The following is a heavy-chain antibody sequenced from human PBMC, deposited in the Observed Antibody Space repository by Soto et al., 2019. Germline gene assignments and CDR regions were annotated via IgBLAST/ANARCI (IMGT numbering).Heavy chain of an antibody. CDR1: GYTFTSYY. D-gene: IGHD2-2*01. Sequence: ASVKVSCKASGYTFTSYYMHWVLQAPGQGLEWMGIINPSGGSTSYAQKFQGRVTMTRDTSTSTVYMELSSLRSEDTAVYYCARSVYCSSTSCQKSNYYFDYWGQGTLVTVSS. V-gene: IGHV1-46*01. CDR2: INPSGGST. J-gene: IGHJ4*02. CDR3: ARSVYCSSTSCQKSNYYFDY.